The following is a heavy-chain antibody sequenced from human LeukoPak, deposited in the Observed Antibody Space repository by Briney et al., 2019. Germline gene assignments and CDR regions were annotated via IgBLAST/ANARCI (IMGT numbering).Heavy chain of an antibody. J-gene: IGHJ4*02. CDR3: ARDINPGHPITADVDPDY. Sequence: PGGSLTLSCVDSGSSFSSYTMYWVRQAPGGGLEWVSAISSSGLYIYYADSVKGRFTISRDNAKKFLFLQMDSLRVDDTAMYYCARDINPGHPITADVDPDYWGQGTLVTVSS. CDR2: ISSSGLYI. CDR1: GSSFSSYT. D-gene: IGHD3-16*01. V-gene: IGHV3-21*01.